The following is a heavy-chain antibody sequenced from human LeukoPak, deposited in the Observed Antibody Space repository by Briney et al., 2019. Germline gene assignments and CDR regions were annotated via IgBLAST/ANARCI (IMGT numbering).Heavy chain of an antibody. J-gene: IGHJ4*02. V-gene: IGHV4-30-4*08. D-gene: IGHD2-2*01. CDR1: GGSISSGDYY. CDR2: IYYSGST. CDR3: ARHTVVPAALIDY. Sequence: SETLSLTCTVSGGSISSGDYYWSWIRQPPGKGLEWIGYIYYSGSTYYNPSLKSRVTISVDTSKNQFSLKLSSVTAADTAVYYCARHTVVPAALIDYWGQGTLVTVSS.